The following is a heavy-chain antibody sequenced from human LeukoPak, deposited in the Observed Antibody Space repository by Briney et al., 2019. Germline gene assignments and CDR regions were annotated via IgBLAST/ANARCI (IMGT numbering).Heavy chain of an antibody. Sequence: PGGPLRLSCAASGFTFSSYAMTWVRQAPGKGLEWVSSISGSGGSTYYADSVKGRFTISRDNSKNTLYLQMNSLRAEDTAVYYCAKDPGNNNWSYWYFDIWGRGTLVSVSS. CDR1: GFTFSSYA. J-gene: IGHJ2*01. CDR2: ISGSGGST. V-gene: IGHV3-23*01. CDR3: AKDPGNNNWSYWYFDI. D-gene: IGHD1-1*01.